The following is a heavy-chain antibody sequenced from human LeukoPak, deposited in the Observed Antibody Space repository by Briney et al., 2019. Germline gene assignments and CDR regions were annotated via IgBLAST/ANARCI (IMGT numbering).Heavy chain of an antibody. CDR3: ARGGIQVSGIDEFDY. Sequence: KSGGSLRLSCAASGFTFIDYDMHWVRQVIGEGLEWVSAIGIRGDTHYSGSVKGRFTISRENAESSLYLQMNSLRAEDTPVYYCARGGIQVSGIDEFDYWGQGTLVTVSS. D-gene: IGHD6-19*01. J-gene: IGHJ4*02. CDR1: GFTFIDYD. V-gene: IGHV3-13*01. CDR2: IGIRGDT.